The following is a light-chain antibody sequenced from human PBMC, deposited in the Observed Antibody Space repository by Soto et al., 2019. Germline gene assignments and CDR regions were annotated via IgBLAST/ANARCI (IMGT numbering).Light chain of an antibody. J-gene: IGLJ2*01. CDR3: SSWDDSLYAVL. Sequence: QPVLTQPPSASGTPGQRVTISCSGSSSNIGSNTVNWYQHLPGAAPKLLIYSNDQRPSGVSDRFSGSKSGTSASLAISGLQSDDEADYYCSSWDDSLYAVLFGGGTKLTVL. CDR1: SSNIGSNT. CDR2: SND. V-gene: IGLV1-44*01.